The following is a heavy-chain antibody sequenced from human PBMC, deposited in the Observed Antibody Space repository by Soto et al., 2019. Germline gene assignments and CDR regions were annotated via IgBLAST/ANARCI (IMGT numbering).Heavy chain of an antibody. CDR1: GGSFSGYY. V-gene: IGHV4-34*01. D-gene: IGHD3-16*02. CDR3: ARVGDYVWGSYRYYYFDY. J-gene: IGHJ4*02. CDR2: INHSGST. Sequence: QVQLQQWGAGLLKPSETLSLTCAVYGGSFSGYYWSWIRQPPGKGLEWIGEINHSGSTNYNPSLKSRVTLSVDTSKNQFSLRLSSVTAADTAVYYCARVGDYVWGSYRYYYFDYWGQGTLVTVSS.